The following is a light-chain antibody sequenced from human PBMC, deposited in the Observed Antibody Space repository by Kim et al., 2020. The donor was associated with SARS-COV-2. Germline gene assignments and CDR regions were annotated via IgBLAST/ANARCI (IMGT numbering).Light chain of an antibody. J-gene: IGLJ3*02. V-gene: IGLV6-57*03. CDR1: SGSIASND. CDR2: EDH. Sequence: GNTVTISCTRYSGSIASNDVQWYQQRPGSAPTTVLYEDHQRPSGVPDRFSGSIDSSSNSASLTISGLQSEDEADYYCQSFDSTNQVFGGGTQLTVL. CDR3: QSFDSTNQV.